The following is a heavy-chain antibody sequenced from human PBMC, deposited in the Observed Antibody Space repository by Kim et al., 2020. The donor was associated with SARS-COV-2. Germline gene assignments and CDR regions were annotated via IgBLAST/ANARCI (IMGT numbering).Heavy chain of an antibody. J-gene: IGHJ3*02. Sequence: QGRVTITRDTSASTAYMELSSLRSEDTAVYYCARADYCGGDCYPYDAFDIWGQGTMVTVSS. V-gene: IGHV1-3*01. D-gene: IGHD2-21*02. CDR3: ARADYCGGDCYPYDAFDI.